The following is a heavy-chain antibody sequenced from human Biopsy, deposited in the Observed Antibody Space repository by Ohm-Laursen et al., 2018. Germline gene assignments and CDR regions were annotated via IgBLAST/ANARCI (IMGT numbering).Heavy chain of an antibody. CDR2: ISSSGNST. CDR3: AKDRRTMRIWYFDL. J-gene: IGHJ2*01. CDR1: GFTFATYG. D-gene: IGHD4/OR15-4a*01. V-gene: IGHV3-23*01. Sequence: SLRLPCTASGFTFATYGMSWVRQAPGKGLEWVSGISSSGNSTYYAGSVKGRFTISRDNSKNTLYLQLNSLRVDDTAVYYCAKDRRTMRIWYFDLWGRGTLVTVSS.